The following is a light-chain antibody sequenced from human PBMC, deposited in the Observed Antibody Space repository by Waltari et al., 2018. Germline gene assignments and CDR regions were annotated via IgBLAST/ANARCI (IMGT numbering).Light chain of an antibody. V-gene: IGKV1-6*01. CDR1: QGIRYD. Sequence: AIQMTQSPSSLSASVGDRVTITCRASQGIRYDLGWYQQKPGKAPKLLIHAASSLQSGVPSRFSGSGSGADFTLTISSLQPEDFATYFCLQDYNYPWTFGQGTKVEIK. CDR3: LQDYNYPWT. J-gene: IGKJ1*01. CDR2: AAS.